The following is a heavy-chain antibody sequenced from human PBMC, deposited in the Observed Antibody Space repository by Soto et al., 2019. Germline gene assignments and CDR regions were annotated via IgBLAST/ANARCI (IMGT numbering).Heavy chain of an antibody. CDR1: GGSISSGDYY. J-gene: IGHJ4*02. Sequence: SETLSLTCTVSGGSISSGDYYWSWIRQPPGKGLEWIGYIYYSGSTYYNPSLKSRATISVDTSKNQFSLKLSSVTAADTAVYYCARARGVNLGYWGQGTLVTVSS. V-gene: IGHV4-30-4*01. CDR2: IYYSGST. CDR3: ARARGVNLGY.